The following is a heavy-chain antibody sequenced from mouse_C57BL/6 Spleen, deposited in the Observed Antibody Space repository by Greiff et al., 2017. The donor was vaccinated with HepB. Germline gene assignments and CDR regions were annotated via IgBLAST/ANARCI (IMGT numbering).Heavy chain of an antibody. CDR2: ISSGGSYT. J-gene: IGHJ3*01. Sequence: EVKLVESGGDLVKPGGSLKLSCAASGFTFSSYGMSWVRQTPDKRLEWVATISSGGSYTYYPDSVKGRFTISRDNAKNTLYLQMSSLKSEDTAMYYCARHGGSQFAYWGQGTLVTVSA. D-gene: IGHD6-1*01. V-gene: IGHV5-6*01. CDR1: GFTFSSYG. CDR3: ARHGGSQFAY.